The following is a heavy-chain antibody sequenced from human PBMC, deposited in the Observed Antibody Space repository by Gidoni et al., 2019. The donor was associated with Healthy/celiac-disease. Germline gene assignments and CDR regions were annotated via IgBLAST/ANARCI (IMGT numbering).Heavy chain of an antibody. V-gene: IGHV3-48*03. D-gene: IGHD1-26*01. CDR2: ISSSGSNR. J-gene: IGHJ2*01. CDR3: ARDAGRGGSERLWYFDL. CDR1: GFTLSRYE. Sequence: EVQLVESGGGLVQPGGSLRLSCAASGFTLSRYEMNVFRQTPGKGREWVSYISSSGSNRYYSDSLKGRFTISRDNAKNSLYLQMNSLRAEDTAVYYCARDAGRGGSERLWYFDLWGRGTLVTVSS.